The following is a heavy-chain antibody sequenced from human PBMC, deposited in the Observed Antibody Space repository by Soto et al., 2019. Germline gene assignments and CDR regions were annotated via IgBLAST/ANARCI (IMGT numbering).Heavy chain of an antibody. CDR3: ARSGTSMEYFDY. CDR2: IIPILGIA. J-gene: IGHJ4*02. CDR1: GGTFSSYT. V-gene: IGHV1-69*02. D-gene: IGHD1-7*01. Sequence: SVKVSCKASGGTFSSYTISWVRQAPGQGLEWMGRIIPILGIANYAQKFQGRVTITADKSTSTAYMELSSLRSEDTAVYYCARSGTSMEYFDYWGQGTLVTVSS.